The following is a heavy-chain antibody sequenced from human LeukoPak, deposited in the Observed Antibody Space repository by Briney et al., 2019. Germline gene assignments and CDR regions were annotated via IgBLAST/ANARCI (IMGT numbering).Heavy chain of an antibody. J-gene: IGHJ4*02. CDR2: IIPTLGIA. V-gene: IGHV1-69*04. CDR3: ARDGDYYDSSGYYYPSFDY. Sequence: ASVKASCKASGGTFSSYTISWVRQAPGQGLEWMGRIIPTLGIANYAQKFQGRVTITADKSTSTAYMELSSVRSEDTAVYYCARDGDYYDSSGYYYPSFDYWGQGTLVTVSS. CDR1: GGTFSSYT. D-gene: IGHD3-22*01.